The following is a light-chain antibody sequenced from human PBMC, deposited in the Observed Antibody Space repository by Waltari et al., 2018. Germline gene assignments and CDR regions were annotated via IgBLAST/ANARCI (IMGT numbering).Light chain of an antibody. CDR1: SSNVGSNY. Sequence: QSVLSQPPSASGTPGQRVTISCSGTSSNVGSNYVFWYQHLPGTVPKLLIYRNDQRTSGVPDRFSGSKAGTSASLAISGLQSEGESDYYCAVWDDSLIGRVFGGGTKLTVL. J-gene: IGLJ3*02. CDR2: RND. V-gene: IGLV1-47*01. CDR3: AVWDDSLIGRV.